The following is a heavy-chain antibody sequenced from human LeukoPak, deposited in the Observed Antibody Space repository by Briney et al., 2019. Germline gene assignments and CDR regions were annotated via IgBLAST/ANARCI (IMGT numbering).Heavy chain of an antibody. CDR2: FDPEDGET. Sequence: ASVKVSCKVSGYTLTELSMHWVRQAPGKGLEWMGGFDPEDGETIYAQKFQGRVTITADKSTSTAYMELSSLRSEDTAVYYCAREMATTPFDYWGQGTLVTVSS. D-gene: IGHD5-24*01. CDR3: AREMATTPFDY. CDR1: GYTLTELS. V-gene: IGHV1-24*01. J-gene: IGHJ4*02.